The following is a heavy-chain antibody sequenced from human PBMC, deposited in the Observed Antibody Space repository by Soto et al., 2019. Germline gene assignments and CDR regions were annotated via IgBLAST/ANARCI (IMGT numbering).Heavy chain of an antibody. CDR1: RFTFSSYA. J-gene: IGHJ4*02. V-gene: IGHV3-30-3*01. CDR2: ISYDGSNK. Sequence: QVQLVESGGGVVQPGRSLRLSCAASRFTFSSYAMHWVRQAPGKGLEWVAVISYDGSNKFYADSVKGRFTISRDNSXXTLYLQMNSLRAEDTAVYYCARDPDPSSWNHDFDYWGQGTLVTVSS. D-gene: IGHD6-13*01. CDR3: ARDPDPSSWNHDFDY.